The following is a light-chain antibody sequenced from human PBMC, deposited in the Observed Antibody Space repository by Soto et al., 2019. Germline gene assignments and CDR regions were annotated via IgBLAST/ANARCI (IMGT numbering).Light chain of an antibody. CDR1: QSVSSSY. J-gene: IGKJ1*01. CDR2: DTS. CDR3: QQYGSSPRT. V-gene: IGKV3-20*01. Sequence: EIVLTQSAGTLSLYPGERATLSCRASQSVSSSYLVWHQQKPGQAPRLLIYDTSSRASGIPDRFSGSGSGTDFTLTISRLETEDFAVYYCQQYGSSPRTFGQGTKVDIK.